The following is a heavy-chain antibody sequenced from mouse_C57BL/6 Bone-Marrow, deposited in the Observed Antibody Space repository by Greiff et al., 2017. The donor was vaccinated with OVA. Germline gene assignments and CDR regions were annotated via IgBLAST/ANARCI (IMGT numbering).Heavy chain of an antibody. CDR2: INPNNGGT. D-gene: IGHD2-4*01. J-gene: IGHJ4*01. CDR3: ARRLIYYDYDYYAMDY. Sequence: EVQLQQSGPELVKPGASVKIPCKASGYTFTDYNMDWVKQSHGKSLDWIGDINPNNGGTIYNQKFKGKATLTVDKSSSTAYMGLRSLTSEDTAVYYCARRLIYYDYDYYAMDYWGQGTSVTVSS. V-gene: IGHV1-18*01. CDR1: GYTFTDYN.